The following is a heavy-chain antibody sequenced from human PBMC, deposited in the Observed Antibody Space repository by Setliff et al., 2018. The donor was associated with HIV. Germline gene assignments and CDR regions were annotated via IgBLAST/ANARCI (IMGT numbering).Heavy chain of an antibody. CDR1: GGTFSSYS. CDR3: ARGRHAVVVTALEQDY. Sequence: ASVKVSCKASGGTFSSYSITWVRQAPGQGLEWVGGIIPIFGTTNYAQNFQGRVTISADESTSTAYMELSSLRSEDTAVYYCARGRHAVVVTALEQDYWGQGTRVTVS. CDR2: IIPIFGTT. D-gene: IGHD2-21*02. V-gene: IGHV1-69*13. J-gene: IGHJ4*02.